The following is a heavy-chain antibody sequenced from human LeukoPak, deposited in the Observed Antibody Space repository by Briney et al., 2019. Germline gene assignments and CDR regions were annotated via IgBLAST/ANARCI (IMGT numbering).Heavy chain of an antibody. CDR2: ISGSGGST. Sequence: GGSLRLSCAASGFTFSSYAMSWVRQAPGKGLEWVSAISGSGGSTYYADSVKGRFTISRDNSKNTLYLQMNSLRAEDTAVYYCAKGGYYDSRGYYFDYWGQGTLVTVSS. D-gene: IGHD3-22*01. CDR1: GFTFSSYA. J-gene: IGHJ4*02. CDR3: AKGGYYDSRGYYFDY. V-gene: IGHV3-23*01.